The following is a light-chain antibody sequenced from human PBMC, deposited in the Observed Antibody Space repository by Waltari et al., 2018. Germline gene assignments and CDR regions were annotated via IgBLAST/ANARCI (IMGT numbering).Light chain of an antibody. CDR3: SSYTSSSTPYWV. J-gene: IGLJ3*02. CDR2: DVS. CDR1: RSDVGGYNY. Sequence: QSALTQPASVSGSPGQSITISCTGTRSDVGGYNYVSWYQQHPGKAPKRMIYDVSKRPSGVSNRFSGSKAGNSASLTISGHQAEDEADYYCSSYTSSSTPYWVFGGGTKLTVL. V-gene: IGLV2-14*01.